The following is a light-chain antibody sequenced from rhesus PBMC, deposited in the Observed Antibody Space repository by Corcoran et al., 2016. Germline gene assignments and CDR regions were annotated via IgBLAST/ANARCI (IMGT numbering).Light chain of an antibody. CDR3: LQGYSSPFT. CDR2: AAT. Sequence: DIQMTQSPSSLSASVGDRVTITCRASQGMSDYLSWYQRKPGKAHKRLIYAATNLESGVPSRFSGSGSGSEFTLTTISLQPEDFTAYYCLQGYSSPFTFGPGTKLDIK. J-gene: IGKJ3*01. CDR1: QGMSDY. V-gene: IGKV1-36*02.